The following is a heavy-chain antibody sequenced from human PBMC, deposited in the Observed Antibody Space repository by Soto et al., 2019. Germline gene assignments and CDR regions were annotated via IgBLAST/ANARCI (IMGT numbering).Heavy chain of an antibody. CDR1: GFTFSSYA. V-gene: IGHV3-23*01. J-gene: IGHJ4*02. CDR2: ISGSGGST. CDR3: AKEYEYSSGWERIDY. D-gene: IGHD6-19*01. Sequence: EVQLLESGGGLVQPGGSLRLSCAASGFTFSSYAMSWVRQAPGKGLEWVSAISGSGGSTYYADSVKGRFTISIDNTKNTLYLQMHSLRAEDTAVYYCAKEYEYSSGWERIDYWGQGTLVTVSS.